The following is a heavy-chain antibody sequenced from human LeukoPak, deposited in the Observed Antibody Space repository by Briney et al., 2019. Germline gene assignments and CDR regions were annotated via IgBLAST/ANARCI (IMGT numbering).Heavy chain of an antibody. CDR3: ARSSYSSSSSV. J-gene: IGHJ3*01. CDR2: IWYDGSNE. D-gene: IGHD6-6*01. V-gene: IGHV3-33*01. CDR1: GFTFRSHG. Sequence: GGSLRLSCAASGFTFRSHGMHWVRQAPGKGLEWVAGIWYDGSNEDYADSVKGRFTISRDNAKNSLYLQINSLRAEDTAVYYCARSSYSSSSSVWGQGTMVTVSS.